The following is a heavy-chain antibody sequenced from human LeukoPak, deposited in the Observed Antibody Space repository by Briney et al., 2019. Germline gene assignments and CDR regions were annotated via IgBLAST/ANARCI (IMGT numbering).Heavy chain of an antibody. Sequence: PGGSLRLSCVASGFAFGNYAMSWVRQAPGKGLEWVSVVRSGGNTTYYADSVKGRFTISRDNAKNTLYLQMNSLRGEDTAIYYCAKGRGHDYYLWDSWGQGTLVTVSS. CDR3: AKGRGHDYYLWDS. V-gene: IGHV3-23*01. CDR1: GFAFGNYA. CDR2: VRSGGNTT. D-gene: IGHD2/OR15-2a*01. J-gene: IGHJ4*02.